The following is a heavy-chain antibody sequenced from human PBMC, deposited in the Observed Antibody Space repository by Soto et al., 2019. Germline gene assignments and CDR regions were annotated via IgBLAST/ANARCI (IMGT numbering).Heavy chain of an antibody. D-gene: IGHD2-2*01. V-gene: IGHV1-2*04. J-gene: IGHJ5*02. CDR1: GYTFTRYG. Sequence: ASVTVSCKASGYTFTRYGISWVRQAPGQGLEWMGWINANSGSTNYAQKFQGWVTMTRDTSISTAYMELSRLRSDDTAVYYCARDRRGYCSSTSCYGWFDPWGQGTLATVSS. CDR2: INANSGST. CDR3: ARDRRGYCSSTSCYGWFDP.